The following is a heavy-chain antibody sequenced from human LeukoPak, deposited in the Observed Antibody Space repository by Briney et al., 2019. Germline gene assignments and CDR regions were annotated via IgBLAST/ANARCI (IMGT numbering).Heavy chain of an antibody. D-gene: IGHD3-3*01. CDR3: ARGLYYDFWSGYYTWFDP. J-gene: IGHJ5*02. Sequence: ASVKVSCKASGGTFSSYTISWVRQAPGQGLELTGRIIPILGIANYAQKFQGRVTITADKSTSTAYMELSSLRSEDTAVYYCARGLYYDFWSGYYTWFDPWGQGTLVTVSS. V-gene: IGHV1-69*02. CDR2: IIPILGIA. CDR1: GGTFSSYT.